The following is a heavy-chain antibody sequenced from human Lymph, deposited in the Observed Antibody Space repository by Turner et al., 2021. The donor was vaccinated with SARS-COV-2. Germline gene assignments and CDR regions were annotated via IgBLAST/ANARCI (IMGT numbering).Heavy chain of an antibody. CDR1: GNTFTGYY. D-gene: IGHD3-10*01. CDR2: INPNSGGT. CDR3: ARSRDLQSMVRGVDPFDY. J-gene: IGHJ4*02. Sequence: QVQLVQSGAEVKKPGDSVKGSCKASGNTFTGYYIHWVRQAPGQGLEWMGWINPNSGGTNYAQRFQGRVTMTRDTSLSTAYMQLSRLRSDDTAVYYCARSRDLQSMVRGVDPFDYWGQGTLVTVSS. V-gene: IGHV1-2*02.